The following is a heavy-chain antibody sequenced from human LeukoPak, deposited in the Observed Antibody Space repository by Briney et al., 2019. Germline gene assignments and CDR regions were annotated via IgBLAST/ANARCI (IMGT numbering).Heavy chain of an antibody. V-gene: IGHV4-59*01. CDR3: ARIFRRGYSYGYWFDP. D-gene: IGHD5-18*01. CDR1: GGSISSYY. Sequence: PSETLSLTCTVSGGSISSYYWSWIRQPPGKGLEWIGYIYYSGSTNYNPALKSRGTISVDTSKNQFSLKLSSVTAADTAVYYCARIFRRGYSYGYWFDPWGQGTLVTVSS. J-gene: IGHJ5*02. CDR2: IYYSGST.